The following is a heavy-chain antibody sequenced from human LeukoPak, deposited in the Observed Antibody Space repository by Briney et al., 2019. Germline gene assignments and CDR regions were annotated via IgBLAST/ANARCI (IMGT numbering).Heavy chain of an antibody. Sequence: SGTLSLTCTVSGDSINTNHWWGWVRQPPGKGLEWIGEVYHSGSTNYSPSLKSRVTISIDKSKNLYSLNLNFVTAADTAVYFCAREVIHSEFDYWGQGILVTVSS. J-gene: IGHJ4*02. CDR2: VYHSGST. CDR1: GDSINTNHW. D-gene: IGHD3-16*02. CDR3: AREVIHSEFDY. V-gene: IGHV4-4*02.